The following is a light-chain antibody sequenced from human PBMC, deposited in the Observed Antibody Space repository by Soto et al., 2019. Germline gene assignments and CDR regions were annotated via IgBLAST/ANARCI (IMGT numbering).Light chain of an antibody. J-gene: IGKJ3*01. CDR3: QHLNNYPPFT. V-gene: IGKV1-9*01. Sequence: IQLTQSPSSLSASVGDRVSITCRASQDIKTYLAWYQQKQGKAPKLLLSGTFTLQSGVPSRFNGSGSGTDFPLTISRLQPEDFATYYCQHLNNYPPFTFGPGTKVDLE. CDR1: QDIKTY. CDR2: GTF.